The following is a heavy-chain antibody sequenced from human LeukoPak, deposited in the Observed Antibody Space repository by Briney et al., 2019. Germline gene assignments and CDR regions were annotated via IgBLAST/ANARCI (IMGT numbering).Heavy chain of an antibody. CDR1: GFTFSSYG. Sequence: GGSLRLSCAASGFTFSSYGMHWVRQAPGKGLEWVAFIRYDGSNKYYADSVKGRFTIPRDNSKNTLYLQMNSLRAEDTAVYYCAKESAAARFAFDIWGQGTMVTVFS. D-gene: IGHD6-13*01. CDR2: IRYDGSNK. J-gene: IGHJ3*02. CDR3: AKESAAARFAFDI. V-gene: IGHV3-30*02.